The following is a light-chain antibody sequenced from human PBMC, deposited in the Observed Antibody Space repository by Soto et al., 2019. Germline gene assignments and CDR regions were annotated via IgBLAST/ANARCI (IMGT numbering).Light chain of an antibody. CDR1: ISDFVVYNY. V-gene: IGLV2-14*01. CDR2: GVS. CDR3: TSYTPGGAFVV. Sequence: QSALTQPASVSGSPGQSITISCTGTISDFVVYNYVSWYQQHPGKAPKLMIFGVSNRPSGVSGRFSGSKSGTTASLTISGLQAEDEANYYCTSYTPGGAFVVFGGGTKLTVL. J-gene: IGLJ2*01.